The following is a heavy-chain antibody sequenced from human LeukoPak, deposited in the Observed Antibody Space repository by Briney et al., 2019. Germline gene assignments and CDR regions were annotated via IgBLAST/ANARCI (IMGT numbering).Heavy chain of an antibody. V-gene: IGHV4-59*01. Sequence: PSETLSLTCSVSGASINSYYWTWIQQFPGKGLEWIGYIYHTGGTNYSPSLRSRVTISIDTSQSQFSLKLNSVTAADTAIYYCTRLPPFTAFFDFWGQGILVSVSS. J-gene: IGHJ4*02. CDR1: GASINSYY. CDR2: IYHTGGT. D-gene: IGHD5-18*01. CDR3: TRLPPFTAFFDF.